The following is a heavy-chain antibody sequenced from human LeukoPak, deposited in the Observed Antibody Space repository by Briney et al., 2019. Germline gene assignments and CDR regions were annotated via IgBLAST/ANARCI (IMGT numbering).Heavy chain of an antibody. Sequence: PGGSLRLSCAASGFIFSTSGMTWVRQAPGKGLEWVSTISDNGGNAYYPDSVRGRFTISRDNSKNTLYLQMNSLRVEDTAVYYCAEGAYYDLWGQGTLVTVSS. CDR1: GFIFSTSG. D-gene: IGHD3-22*01. V-gene: IGHV3-23*01. CDR3: AEGAYYDL. J-gene: IGHJ4*02. CDR2: ISDNGGNA.